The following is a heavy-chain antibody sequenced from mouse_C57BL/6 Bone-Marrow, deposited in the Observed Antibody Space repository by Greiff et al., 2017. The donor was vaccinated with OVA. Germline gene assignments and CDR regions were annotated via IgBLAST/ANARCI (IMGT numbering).Heavy chain of an antibody. CDR1: GYTFTSYW. V-gene: IGHV1-53*01. CDR3: ARETIVTDAMDY. Sequence: QVQLQQPGTELVKPGASVKLSCKASGYTFTSYWMHWVKQRPGQGLEWIGNINPSNGGTNYNEKFKSKATLTVDKSSSPAYMQLSSLTSEDSAVYYCARETIVTDAMDYWGQGTSVTVSS. J-gene: IGHJ4*01. D-gene: IGHD2-5*01. CDR2: INPSNGGT.